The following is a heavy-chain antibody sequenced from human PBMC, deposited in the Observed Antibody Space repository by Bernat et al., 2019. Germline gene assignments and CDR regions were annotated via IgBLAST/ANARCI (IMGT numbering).Heavy chain of an antibody. CDR1: GFTFSSYG. V-gene: IGHV3-33*01. J-gene: IGHJ4*02. D-gene: IGHD3-16*01. CDR2: IWYDGSNK. CDR3: AREWGTVIDS. Sequence: QVQLVESGGGVVQPGGSLRLSCAASGFTFSSYGMHWFRQPPGKGLEWVAVIWYDGSNKYYADSVKGRFTISRDSSKSTLYLQMNSLRAEDTAVYYCAREWGTVIDSWGQGTLVTVSS.